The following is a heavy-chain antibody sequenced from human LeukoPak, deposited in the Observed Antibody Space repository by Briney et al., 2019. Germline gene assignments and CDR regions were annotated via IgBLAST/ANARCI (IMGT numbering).Heavy chain of an antibody. V-gene: IGHV3-23*01. CDR3: AKDPPLYDFWSGYYSYFDY. CDR1: GFTFSSYA. CDR2: ISGSGGST. J-gene: IGHJ4*02. D-gene: IGHD3-3*01. Sequence: PGGSLRLSCAASGFTFSSYAMSWVRQAPGKGLEWVSAISGSGGSTYYADSVKGRFTISRDNSKNTLYLQMNSLRAEDTAVYYCAKDPPLYDFWSGYYSYFDYWGQGTLVTISS.